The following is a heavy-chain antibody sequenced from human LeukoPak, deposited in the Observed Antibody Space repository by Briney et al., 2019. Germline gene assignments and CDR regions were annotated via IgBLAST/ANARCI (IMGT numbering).Heavy chain of an antibody. D-gene: IGHD6-19*01. CDR2: SNSGGSPV. V-gene: IGHV3-48*02. J-gene: IGHJ4*02. Sequence: GGSLRLSCIGSGFSFSNYRMNWVRQAPGKGLEWISYSNSGGSPVSYAESVHGRFTISRDNAKNSLYLQMNSLRDEDTAVYYCARDGSLSVAGIFDYWGQGTLVTVSS. CDR3: ARDGSLSVAGIFDY. CDR1: GFSFSNYR.